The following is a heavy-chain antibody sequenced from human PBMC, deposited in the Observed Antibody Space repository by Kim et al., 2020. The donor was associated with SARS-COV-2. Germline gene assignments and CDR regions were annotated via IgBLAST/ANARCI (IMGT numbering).Heavy chain of an antibody. CDR1: GGSFSGYY. CDR2: INYSGST. J-gene: IGHJ3*02. V-gene: IGHV4-34*01. Sequence: SETLSLTCAVYGGSFSGYYWSWIRQPPGKGLEWIGEINYSGSTNYNPSLKSRVTISVDTSKNQFSLKLSSVTAADTAVYYCARGGGYSSGWMNIWGQGTMVTVSS. D-gene: IGHD6-19*01. CDR3: ARGGGYSSGWMNI.